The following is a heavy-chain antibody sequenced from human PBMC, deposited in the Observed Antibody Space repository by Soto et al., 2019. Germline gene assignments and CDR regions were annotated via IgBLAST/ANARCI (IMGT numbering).Heavy chain of an antibody. Sequence: GGSLRLSCAASGFTFGTTNMSWVRQAPGEGLEWVSTIDGSGGITYYADSVKGRFTISRDNSRNTVYLQMNSLRGDDTALYYCVKNSGWFNTWGQGALVTVSS. CDR2: IDGSGGIT. J-gene: IGHJ5*02. V-gene: IGHV3-23*01. CDR3: VKNSGWFNT. D-gene: IGHD3-10*01. CDR1: GFTFGTTN.